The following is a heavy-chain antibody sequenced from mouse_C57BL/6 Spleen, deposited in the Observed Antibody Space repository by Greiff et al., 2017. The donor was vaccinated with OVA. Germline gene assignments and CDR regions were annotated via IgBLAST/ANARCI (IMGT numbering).Heavy chain of an antibody. V-gene: IGHV1-69*01. Sequence: QVQLKQSGAELVMPGASVKLSCKASGYTFTSYWMHWVKQRPGQGLEWIGEIDPSDSYTNYNQKFKGKSTLTVDKSSSTAYMQLSSLTSEDSAVYYCARFDWGYWYFDVWGTGTTVTVSS. CDR1: GYTFTSYW. D-gene: IGHD4-1*01. CDR2: IDPSDSYT. J-gene: IGHJ1*03. CDR3: ARFDWGYWYFDV.